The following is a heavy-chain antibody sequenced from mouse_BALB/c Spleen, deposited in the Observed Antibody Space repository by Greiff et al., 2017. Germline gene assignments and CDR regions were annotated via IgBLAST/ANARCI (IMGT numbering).Heavy chain of an antibody. Sequence: EVQVVESGGGLVKPGGSLKLSCAASGFTFSSYAMSWVRQTPEKRLEWVASISSGGSTYYPDSVKGRFTISRDNARNILYLQMSSLRSEDTAMYYCARSSTATVDYWGQGTTLTVSS. V-gene: IGHV5-6-5*01. D-gene: IGHD1-2*01. J-gene: IGHJ2*01. CDR2: ISSGGST. CDR3: ARSSTATVDY. CDR1: GFTFSSYA.